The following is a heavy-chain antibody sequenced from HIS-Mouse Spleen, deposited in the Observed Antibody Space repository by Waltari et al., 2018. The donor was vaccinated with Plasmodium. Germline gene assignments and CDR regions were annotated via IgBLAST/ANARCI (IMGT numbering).Heavy chain of an antibody. CDR2: IRSKAKSYAT. Sequence: IRPASGKGLEWVGRIRSKAKSYATAYAASVKGRFTISRDDSKNTAYLQMNSLKTEDTAVYYCTRLSLEAKESNWGQGTLVTVSS. CDR3: TRLSLEAKESN. V-gene: IGHV3-73*01. J-gene: IGHJ4*02.